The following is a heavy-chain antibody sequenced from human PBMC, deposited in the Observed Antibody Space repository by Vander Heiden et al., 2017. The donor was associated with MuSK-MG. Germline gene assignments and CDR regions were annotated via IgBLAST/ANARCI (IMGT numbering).Heavy chain of an antibody. Sequence: QATLKESGPVLVKPTETLTLTCTVSGFPLSNARMGVSWIRQPPGKALECLAHISSNDEKSYSTSLKSMLTIPKDTAKSQVVLTMTNTDPADTATYYCARVLAGGDYPDAFDIWGQGTMVTVSS. D-gene: IGHD4-17*01. CDR3: ARVLAGGDYPDAFDI. J-gene: IGHJ3*02. CDR1: GFPLSNARMG. V-gene: IGHV2-26*01. CDR2: ISSNDEK.